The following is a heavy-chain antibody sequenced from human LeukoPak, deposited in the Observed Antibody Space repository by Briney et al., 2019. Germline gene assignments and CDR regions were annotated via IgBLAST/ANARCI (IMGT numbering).Heavy chain of an antibody. CDR1: GFTFSSYA. CDR3: AKTTTGYGSGRFPGWPVDY. V-gene: IGHV3-23*01. CDR2: IFGSGGST. Sequence: GGSLRLSCAASGFTFSSYAMYWVRQAPGKGLEWVSGIFGSGGSTHYADSVKGRFTISRDSSKNTVYLQMNSLRAEDTAVYYCAKTTTGYGSGRFPGWPVDYWGQGTLVTVSS. J-gene: IGHJ4*02. D-gene: IGHD6-19*01.